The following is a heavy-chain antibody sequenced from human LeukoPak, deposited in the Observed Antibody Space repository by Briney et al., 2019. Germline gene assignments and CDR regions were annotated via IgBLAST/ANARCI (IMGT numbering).Heavy chain of an antibody. D-gene: IGHD3-3*01. J-gene: IGHJ3*02. CDR2: FDPEDGET. V-gene: IGHV1-24*01. CDR3: ATPPFTIFGVGTAFDI. Sequence: ASVKVSCKVSGYTLTELSMHWVRQAPGKGLEWMGGFDPEDGETIYAQKFQGRVTMTEDTSTDTAYMELSSLRSEDTAVYYCATPPFTIFGVGTAFDIWGQGTMVTVSS. CDR1: GYTLTELS.